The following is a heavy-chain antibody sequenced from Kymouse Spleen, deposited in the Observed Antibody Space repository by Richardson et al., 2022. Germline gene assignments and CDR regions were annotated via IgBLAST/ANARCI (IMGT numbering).Heavy chain of an antibody. Sequence: QVQLQQWGAGLLKPSETLSLTCAVYGGSFSGYYWSWIRQPPGKGLEWIGEINHSGSTNYNPSLKSRVTISVDTSKNQFSLKLSSVTAADTAVYYCARGRGYSGYDYLFDYWGQGTLVTVSS. V-gene: IGHV4-34*01. CDR1: GGSFSGYY. CDR3: ARGRGYSGYDYLFDY. D-gene: IGHD5-12*01. CDR2: INHSGST. J-gene: IGHJ4*02.